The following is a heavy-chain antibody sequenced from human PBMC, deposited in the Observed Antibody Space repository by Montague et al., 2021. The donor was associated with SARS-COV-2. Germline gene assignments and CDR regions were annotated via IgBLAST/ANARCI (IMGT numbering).Heavy chain of an antibody. CDR1: GFTFSSYW. Sequence: SLRLSCAAPGFTFSSYWMHWVRQAPGKGLVWVSYINSDGSITHYADSVKGRFTISRDNAKSTLYLQMNNLRAEDTAVYYCAKGGFYRFDAFDTWGQGTIVTVSS. J-gene: IGHJ3*02. CDR2: INSDGSIT. CDR3: AKGGFYRFDAFDT. V-gene: IGHV3-74*01. D-gene: IGHD2/OR15-2a*01.